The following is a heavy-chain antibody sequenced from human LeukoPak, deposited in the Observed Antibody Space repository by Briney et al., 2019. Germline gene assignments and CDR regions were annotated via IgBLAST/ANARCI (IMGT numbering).Heavy chain of an antibody. D-gene: IGHD4-17*01. Sequence: AASVKVSCKASGGTFSSYAISWVRQAPGQGLEWMGGIIPIFGTANYAQKFQGRVTTTTDESTSTAYMELSSLRSEDTAVYYCAREGGDGFDYWGQGTLVTVSS. V-gene: IGHV1-69*05. CDR3: AREGGDGFDY. CDR2: IIPIFGTA. J-gene: IGHJ4*02. CDR1: GGTFSSYA.